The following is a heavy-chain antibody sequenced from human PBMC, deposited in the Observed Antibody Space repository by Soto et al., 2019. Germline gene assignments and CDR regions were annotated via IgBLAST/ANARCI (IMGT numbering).Heavy chain of an antibody. CDR1: GGSISSYY. V-gene: IGHV4-59*01. CDR3: ARVDVCFGELLSPDY. D-gene: IGHD3-10*01. J-gene: IGHJ4*02. CDR2: IYYSGST. Sequence: SETLSLTCTVSGGSISSYYWSWIRQPPGKGLEWIGYIYYSGSTNYNPSLKSRVTISVDTSKNQFSLKLSSVTAADTAVYYCARVDVCFGELLSPDYWGQGTLVTVSS.